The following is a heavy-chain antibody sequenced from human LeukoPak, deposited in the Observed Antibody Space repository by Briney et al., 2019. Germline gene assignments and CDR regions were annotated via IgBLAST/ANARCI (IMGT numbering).Heavy chain of an antibody. D-gene: IGHD1-26*01. CDR1: GYTFTSYG. CDR3: ARESKYDGATSSLGFDY. J-gene: IGHJ4*02. V-gene: IGHV1-18*01. Sequence: ASVKVSCKASGYTFTSYGISWVRQAPGQGLEWMGWISAYNGNTNYAQKLQGRVTMTTDTSTSTAYMELRGLRSDDTAVYYCARESKYDGATSSLGFDYWGQGTLVTVSS. CDR2: ISAYNGNT.